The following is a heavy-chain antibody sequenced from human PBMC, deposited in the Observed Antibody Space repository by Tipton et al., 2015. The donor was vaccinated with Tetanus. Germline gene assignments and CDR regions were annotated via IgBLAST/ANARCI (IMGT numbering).Heavy chain of an antibody. CDR3: ARRPGFCPGSSCDYYFDY. D-gene: IGHD2-2*01. J-gene: IGHJ4*02. Sequence: QSGPEVKKPGESLKISCKGSGYSFTTYWIGWVRQMPGKGLEWMGTIYPGDSNTGYSPSFQGQVTISADRAVSTAYLQWTSLKATDTAIYYCARRPGFCPGSSCDYYFDYWGQGTLVTVSS. CDR2: IYPGDSNT. V-gene: IGHV5-51*01. CDR1: GYSFTTYW.